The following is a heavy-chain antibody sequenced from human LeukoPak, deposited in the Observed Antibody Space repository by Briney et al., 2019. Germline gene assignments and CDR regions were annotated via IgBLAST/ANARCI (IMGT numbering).Heavy chain of an antibody. Sequence: GGSLRLSCAASGFTFSGYGMHWVRQAPGKGLEWVAFIRCDGSNKYYADSVKGRFTISRDNSKNTLYLQMISLRPEDTAVYYCAKADEMATIGAIDYWGQGTLVTVSS. J-gene: IGHJ4*02. V-gene: IGHV3-30*02. CDR2: IRCDGSNK. D-gene: IGHD5-24*01. CDR1: GFTFSGYG. CDR3: AKADEMATIGAIDY.